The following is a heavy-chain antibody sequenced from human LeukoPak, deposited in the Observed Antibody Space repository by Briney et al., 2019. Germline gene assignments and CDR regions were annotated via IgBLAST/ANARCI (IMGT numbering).Heavy chain of an antibody. CDR1: GFTFSIYS. J-gene: IGHJ4*02. Sequence: GGSLRLSCAASGFTFSIYSMNWVRQAPGKGLEWVSYISSSSSTIHYVDSVKGRFTISRDDAKNSLYLQMNNLRAEDAAVYYCARDLYPGYWGQGTLVTVSS. CDR2: ISSSSSTI. D-gene: IGHD3-16*01. CDR3: ARDLYPGY. V-gene: IGHV3-48*01.